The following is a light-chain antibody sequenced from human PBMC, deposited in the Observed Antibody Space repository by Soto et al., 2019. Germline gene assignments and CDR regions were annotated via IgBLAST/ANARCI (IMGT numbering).Light chain of an antibody. CDR1: QSISGW. CDR3: QHYNSYSEA. Sequence: DIQITPSPCTLSSSVGDIVTITCRASQSISGWLAWFQQKPGKAPKLLISKASSLEIGVPSRFSGSGSGTEFTLTISSLQPDDFATYYCQHYNSYSEAFGQGTKVDI. CDR2: KAS. V-gene: IGKV1-5*03. J-gene: IGKJ1*01.